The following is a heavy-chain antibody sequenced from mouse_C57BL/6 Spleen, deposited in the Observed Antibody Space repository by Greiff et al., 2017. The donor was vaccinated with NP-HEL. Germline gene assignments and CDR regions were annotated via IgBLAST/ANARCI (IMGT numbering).Heavy chain of an antibody. CDR1: GFTFSDYG. D-gene: IGHD1-1*01. CDR2: ISSGSSTI. V-gene: IGHV5-17*01. CDR3: ARYYYGSSRYAMDY. Sequence: EVKLMESGGGLVKPGGSLKLSCAASGFTFSDYGMHWVRQAPEKGLEWVAYISSGSSTIYYADTVKGRFTISRDNAKNTLFLQMTSLRSEDTAMYYCARYYYGSSRYAMDYWGQGTSVTVSS. J-gene: IGHJ4*01.